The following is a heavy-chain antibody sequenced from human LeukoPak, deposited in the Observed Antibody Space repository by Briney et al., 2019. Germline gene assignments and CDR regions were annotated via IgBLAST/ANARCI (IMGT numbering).Heavy chain of an antibody. J-gene: IGHJ6*02. V-gene: IGHV3-23*01. CDR3: AKDHFDGSAYYGYYSGIDV. Sequence: GGSLRLSCAASGFTFSNYAMTWVRQAPGKGLEWVSSINGGGGSKRYADSVKGRFDISRDNSGITLSLQMNSLRAEDTAVYYCAKDHFDGSAYYGYYSGIDVWGQGTTVTVSS. D-gene: IGHD3-22*01. CDR2: INGGGGSK. CDR1: GFTFSNYA.